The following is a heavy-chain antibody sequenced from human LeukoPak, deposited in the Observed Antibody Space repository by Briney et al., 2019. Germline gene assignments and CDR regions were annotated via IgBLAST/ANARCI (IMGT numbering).Heavy chain of an antibody. CDR1: GFTFNNYP. V-gene: IGHV3-48*03. CDR3: AKDLGGVPGY. Sequence: GGSLRLSCAASGFTFNNYPLNWVRQAPGKGLEWVAYISRDGSPIYYADSVRGRFTISRDNAKNSLYLQMNSLRAEDTAVYYCAKDLGGVPGYWGQGTLVTVSS. CDR2: ISRDGSPI. J-gene: IGHJ4*02. D-gene: IGHD3-16*01.